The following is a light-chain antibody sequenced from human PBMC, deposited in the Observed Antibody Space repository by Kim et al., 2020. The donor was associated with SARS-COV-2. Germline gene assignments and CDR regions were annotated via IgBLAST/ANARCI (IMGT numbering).Light chain of an antibody. CDR2: WAS. CDR3: QQYYSTPPS. V-gene: IGKV4-1*01. CDR1: QTVLYNSNNKNY. J-gene: IGKJ2*03. Sequence: SATLNCKSIQTVLYNSNNKNYLAGYQQKPGQAPKLLIYWASIRESGVSDRFSGSGSETDFTLTISSLQAEDVAVYYCQQYYSTPPSFGQGTKLEI.